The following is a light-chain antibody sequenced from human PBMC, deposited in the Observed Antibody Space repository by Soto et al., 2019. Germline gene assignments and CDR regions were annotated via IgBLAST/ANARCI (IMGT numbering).Light chain of an antibody. CDR2: EVS. CDR1: SSDVGGYNY. CDR3: SSYAGSDIHYV. J-gene: IGLJ1*01. V-gene: IGLV2-8*01. Sequence: QPVLTQPPSASGSPGQSVTISCTGTSSDVGGYNYVSWYQQHPGKAPKLMIYEVSKRPSGVSGRFSGSKSGNTASLTVSGLQAEDEADYYCSSYAGSDIHYVFGTGTKLTVL.